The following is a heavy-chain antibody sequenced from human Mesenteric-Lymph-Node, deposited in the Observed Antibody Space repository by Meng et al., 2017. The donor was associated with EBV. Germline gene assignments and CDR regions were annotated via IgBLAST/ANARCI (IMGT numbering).Heavy chain of an antibody. CDR1: GGSVSSVSYY. Sequence: QLQESGPGLGKPSETLSLTCTVSGGSVSSVSYYWNWIRQPPGKGLEWIGYVYYSGSTKYNPSLKSRVTISVDTSKNQFSLKLTSVTAADTAVYYCARDPYGATDFWGQGTLVTVSS. J-gene: IGHJ4*02. CDR2: VYYSGST. CDR3: ARDPYGATDF. V-gene: IGHV4-61*01. D-gene: IGHD4-17*01.